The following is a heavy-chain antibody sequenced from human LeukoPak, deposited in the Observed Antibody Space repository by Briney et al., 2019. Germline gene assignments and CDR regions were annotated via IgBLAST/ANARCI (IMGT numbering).Heavy chain of an antibody. CDR2: IWYDGSNK. CDR1: GFTFSSYG. CDR3: AKEMVGGGGYFDY. J-gene: IGHJ4*02. D-gene: IGHD3-10*01. V-gene: IGHV3-33*06. Sequence: GGSLRLSCAASGFTFSSYGMHWVRQAPGKGLEWVAVIWYDGSNKYYADSVKGRFTISRDNSKNTLYLQMNSLRAEDAAVYYCAKEMVGGGGYFDYWGQGTLVTVSS.